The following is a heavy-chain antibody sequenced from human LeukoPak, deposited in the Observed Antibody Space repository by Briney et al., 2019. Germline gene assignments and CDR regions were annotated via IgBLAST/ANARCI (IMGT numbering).Heavy chain of an antibody. CDR2: IYYSGST. Sequence: SETLSLTCTVSGGSISSYYWSWIRQPPGKGLEWIGYIYYSGSTNYNPSLKSRVTISVDTSKNQFSLKLSSVTAADTAVYYCASSYYYDSSGYYQKLQPPTHWGQGTLVTVSS. CDR1: GGSISSYY. D-gene: IGHD3-22*01. V-gene: IGHV4-59*01. CDR3: ASSYYYDSSGYYQKLQPPTH. J-gene: IGHJ4*02.